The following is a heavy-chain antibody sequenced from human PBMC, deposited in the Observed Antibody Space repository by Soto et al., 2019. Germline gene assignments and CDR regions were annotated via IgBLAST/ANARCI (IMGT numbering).Heavy chain of an antibody. J-gene: IGHJ3*02. CDR3: ARVVNDAFDI. CDR2: IYHSGST. CDR1: GGSIRSAGHS. D-gene: IGHD3-22*01. V-gene: IGHV4-30-2*01. Sequence: QLQLQESGAGLVKPSETLSLTCTVSGGSIRSAGHSWSWIRQTPGKGLEWIAYIYHSGSTFYNPSLRSRVTWSLDTSKNQFALKVNSVTAADTAVYYCARVVNDAFDIWGQGAMVIVSS.